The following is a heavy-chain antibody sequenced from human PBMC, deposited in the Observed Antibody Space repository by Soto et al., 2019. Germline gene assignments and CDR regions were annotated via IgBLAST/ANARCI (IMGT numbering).Heavy chain of an antibody. D-gene: IGHD3-3*01. CDR1: GFTFSSYG. J-gene: IGHJ4*02. CDR3: ARGGLTIPNIDY. CDR2: IWYDGSNK. V-gene: IGHV3-33*01. Sequence: QVPLVESGGGVVQPGRSLRLSCAASGFTFSSYGMHWVRQAPGKGLEWVAVIWYDGSNKYYADSVKGRFTISRDNSKNTLYLQMNSLRAEGTAVYYCARGGLTIPNIDYWGQGTLVTVSS.